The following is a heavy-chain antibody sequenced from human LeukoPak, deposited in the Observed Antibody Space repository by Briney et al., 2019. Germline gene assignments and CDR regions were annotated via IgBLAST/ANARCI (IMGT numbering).Heavy chain of an antibody. J-gene: IGHJ3*01. D-gene: IGHD7-27*01. CDR2: IYHSESI. CDR1: GDSINSRSYY. CDR3: ARDRLSLGAFDV. Sequence: PSETLSLTCAVSGDSINSRSYYWAWIRQPPGKGLEWIGSIYHSESIYYNPSPKSRVTISVDTSKNQFSLRLSSVTAADTAVYYCARDRLSLGAFDVWGQGAMVTVSS. V-gene: IGHV4-39*07.